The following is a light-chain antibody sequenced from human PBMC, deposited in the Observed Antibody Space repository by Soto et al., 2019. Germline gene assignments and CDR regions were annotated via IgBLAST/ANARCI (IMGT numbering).Light chain of an antibody. CDR2: EVS. CDR1: SSDVGGYNY. Sequence: QSALTQPASVSGSPGQSITISCTGTSSDVGGYNYVSWYQQHPGKAPKLMIYEVSNRPSGVSNRFSGSKSGNTASLTICGLQAEDEADYYCSSYTSSSTVVFGGGTPLTVL. J-gene: IGLJ2*01. V-gene: IGLV2-14*01. CDR3: SSYTSSSTVV.